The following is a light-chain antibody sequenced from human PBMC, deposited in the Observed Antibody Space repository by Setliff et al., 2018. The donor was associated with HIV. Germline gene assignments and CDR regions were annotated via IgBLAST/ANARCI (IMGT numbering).Light chain of an antibody. V-gene: IGLV2-11*01. CDR2: DVS. CDR3: SSYTSGSTQV. CDR1: SSDVGAYNY. Sequence: QSVLTQPRSVSGSPGQSVTFSCTGSSSDVGAYNYVSWYQQHPGKAPKLIIYDVSKRPSGVPDRFSGSKSGDTASLTISGLQSDDEADYYCSSYTSGSTQVFGTGTKVTVL. J-gene: IGLJ1*01.